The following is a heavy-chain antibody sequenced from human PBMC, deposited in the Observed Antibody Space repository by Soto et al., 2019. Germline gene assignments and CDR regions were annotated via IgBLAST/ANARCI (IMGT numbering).Heavy chain of an antibody. D-gene: IGHD2-8*02. J-gene: IGHJ4*02. CDR1: GFTFSSYW. CDR3: ATDTYCPATCYRGHGN. V-gene: IGHV3-7*03. CDR2: RTQHGSDI. Sequence: EVQLVESGGDLVQPGGSLRLSCAASGFTFSSYWMPWVRQSPGKGLEWVASRTQHGSDIQYVDSVRGRFTISRDNARNLLFLQMNNLRVEDTAIYYCATDTYCPATCYRGHGNWGQGTLVTVSS.